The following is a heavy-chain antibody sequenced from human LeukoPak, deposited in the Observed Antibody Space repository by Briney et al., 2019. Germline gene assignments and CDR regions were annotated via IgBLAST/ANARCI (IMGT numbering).Heavy chain of an antibody. CDR1: GFTFDDYA. V-gene: IGHV3-9*01. Sequence: CRSLRLSCAASGFTFDDYAMHWVRQAPEKGLEWVSGISWNSGSIGYADSVKGRFTISRDNAKNSLYLQMNSLRAEDTALYYCAKTPRYGDYYFDYWGQGTLVTVSS. CDR3: AKTPRYGDYYFDY. CDR2: ISWNSGSI. J-gene: IGHJ4*02. D-gene: IGHD4-17*01.